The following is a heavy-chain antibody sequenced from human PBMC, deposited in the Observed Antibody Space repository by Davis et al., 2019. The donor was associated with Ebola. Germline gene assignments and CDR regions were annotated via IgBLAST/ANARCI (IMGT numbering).Heavy chain of an antibody. CDR1: GFTFSDYG. Sequence: PGGSLRLSCAASGFTFSDYGMHWVRQAPGKGLDWVAFMRHDGSKEYYGDFVKGRFTISRDNAKNSLYLQMNSLRAEDTAVYYCANLEWVNPDYWGQGVVVTVSS. CDR2: MRHDGSKE. J-gene: IGHJ4*02. D-gene: IGHD3-3*01. CDR3: ANLEWVNPDY. V-gene: IGHV3-30*02.